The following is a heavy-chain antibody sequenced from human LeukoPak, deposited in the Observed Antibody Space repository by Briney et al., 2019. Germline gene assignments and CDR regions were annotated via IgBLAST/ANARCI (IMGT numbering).Heavy chain of an antibody. J-gene: IGHJ6*02. CDR2: IYYSGST. CDR3: ARDEAAQGCYGMDV. D-gene: IGHD2-15*01. CDR1: GGTISSNN. Sequence: PSETLSLTCTVSGGTISSNNWSWIRQPPGKGLEWIGYIYYSGSTTYNPSRKSRVTISVDTTKNQLSLKLSSVTAADTAVYYWARDEAAQGCYGMDVWGQGTTVTVSS. V-gene: IGHV4-59*01.